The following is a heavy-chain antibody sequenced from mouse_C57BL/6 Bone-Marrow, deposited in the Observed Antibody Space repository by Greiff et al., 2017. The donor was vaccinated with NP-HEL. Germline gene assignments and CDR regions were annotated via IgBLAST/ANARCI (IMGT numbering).Heavy chain of an antibody. V-gene: IGHV1-81*01. CDR1: GYTFTSYG. CDR3: ARWDYGSSYSLAWFAY. CDR2: IYPRSGNT. J-gene: IGHJ3*01. D-gene: IGHD1-1*01. Sequence: QVQLKESGAELVRPGASVKLSCKASGYTFTSYGISWVKQRTGQGLEWIGEIYPRSGNTYYNEKFKGKATLTADKSSSTAYMELRSLTSEDSAVYFCARWDYGSSYSLAWFAYWGQGTLVTVSA.